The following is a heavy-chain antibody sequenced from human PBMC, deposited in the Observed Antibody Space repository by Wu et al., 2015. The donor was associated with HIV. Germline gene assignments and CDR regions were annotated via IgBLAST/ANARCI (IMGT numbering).Heavy chain of an antibody. Sequence: QVQLVQSGAEVKKPGSSVKVSCKASGGTFSSYAISWVRQAPGQGLEWMGRIIPIFGTANYAQKFQGRVTITADESTSTAYMELSSLRSEDTAVYYCARWGYSSSWTGYYYYYGMDVWGQGTTGHRLL. V-gene: IGHV1-69*13. J-gene: IGHJ6*02. CDR3: ARWGYSSSWTGYYYYYGMDV. D-gene: IGHD6-13*01. CDR1: GGTFSSYA. CDR2: IIPIFGTA.